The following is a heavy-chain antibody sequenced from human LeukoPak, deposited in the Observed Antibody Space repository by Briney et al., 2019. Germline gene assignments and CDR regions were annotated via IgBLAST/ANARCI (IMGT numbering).Heavy chain of an antibody. CDR3: TQLGGRDGYP. J-gene: IGHJ5*02. Sequence: SETLSLTCTVSGGSISSSSYYWGWIRQPPGKGLEWIGSIYYSGSTYYNPSLKSRVTISVDTSKNQFSLKLSSVTAADTAVYYCTQLGGRDGYPWGQGTLVTVSS. D-gene: IGHD5-24*01. CDR1: GGSISSSSYY. CDR2: IYYSGST. V-gene: IGHV4-39*01.